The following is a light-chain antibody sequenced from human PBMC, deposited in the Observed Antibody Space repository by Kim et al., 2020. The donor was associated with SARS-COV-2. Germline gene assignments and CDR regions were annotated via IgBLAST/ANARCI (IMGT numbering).Light chain of an antibody. CDR3: QRYDTSGT. J-gene: IGKJ1*01. Sequence: SASVGDRVTITCRTSQSISSWLAWYQQEPGKAPKLLINKASALESGVPSRFSGSGYGTEFTLTISSLQPDDFATYYCQRYDTSGTFGQGTKVDIK. CDR1: QSISSW. CDR2: KAS. V-gene: IGKV1-5*03.